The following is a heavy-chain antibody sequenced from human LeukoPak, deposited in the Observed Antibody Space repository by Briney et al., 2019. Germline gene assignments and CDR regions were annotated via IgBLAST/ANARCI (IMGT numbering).Heavy chain of an antibody. V-gene: IGHV3-23*05. CDR1: GITIRNYG. CDR3: AKDHLPGIVVADRDY. D-gene: IGHD6-19*01. J-gene: IGHJ4*02. CDR2: INNSGTRT. Sequence: GGSLRLSCAASGITIRNYGMTWVRQAPGRGLQWVSSINNSGTRTFYEDSVRGRFTISRDDSKNTIYLQINSLRAEDTAVYYCAKDHLPGIVVADRDYWGQGTLVTVSS.